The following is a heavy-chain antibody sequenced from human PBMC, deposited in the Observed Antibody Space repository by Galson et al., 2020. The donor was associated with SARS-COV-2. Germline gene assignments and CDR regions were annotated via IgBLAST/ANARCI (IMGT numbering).Heavy chain of an antibody. CDR2: IWYAGSNK. D-gene: IGHD3-9*01. CDR1: GFTFSSYG. CDR3: ARDPLYDILTGLDY. Sequence: GGSLRLSCAASGFTFSSYGMHWVRQAPGKGLEWVAVIWYAGSNKYYADSVKGRFTISRDNSKNTLYLQMNSLRAEDTAVYYCARDPLYDILTGLDYWGQGTLVTVSS. J-gene: IGHJ4*02. V-gene: IGHV3-33*01.